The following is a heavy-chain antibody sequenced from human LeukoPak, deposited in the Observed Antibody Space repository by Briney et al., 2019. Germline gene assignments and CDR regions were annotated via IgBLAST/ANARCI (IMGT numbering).Heavy chain of an antibody. CDR2: INEDGSTT. CDR1: GFTFSSNW. Sequence: GGSLRLSCAASGFTFSSNWMHWVRQAPGKGLVWVSRINEDGSTTNYADSVKGRSTIFRDNAKNTLYLQMNSLRAEDTAVYYCAKAGEYCSGGSCYRLLNWFDPWGQGTLVTVSS. J-gene: IGHJ5*02. CDR3: AKAGEYCSGGSCYRLLNWFDP. V-gene: IGHV3-74*01. D-gene: IGHD2-15*01.